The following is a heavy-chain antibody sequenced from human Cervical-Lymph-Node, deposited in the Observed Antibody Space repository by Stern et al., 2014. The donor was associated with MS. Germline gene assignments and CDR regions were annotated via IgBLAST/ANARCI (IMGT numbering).Heavy chain of an antibody. J-gene: IGHJ4*02. CDR3: ARRASGYYFDS. CDR1: GGSITRCHC. D-gene: IGHD3-10*01. V-gene: IGHV4-4*02. CDR2: VFLSVST. Sequence: VQLEESGPGLVKPSGSLSLTCAVSGGSITRCHCWSWVRQPPRKRLEWGGGVFLSVSTNYNPSLKSRVSVSLDKSKKQFSLSLNSVTAADTAVYYCARRASGYYFDSWGQGTLVTVSS.